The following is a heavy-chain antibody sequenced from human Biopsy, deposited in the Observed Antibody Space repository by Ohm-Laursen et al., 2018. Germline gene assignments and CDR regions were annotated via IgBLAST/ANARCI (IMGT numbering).Heavy chain of an antibody. CDR3: ARDCNGDNCGVDF. J-gene: IGHJ4*02. CDR1: GGTSSNFA. Sequence: GASVKVSCKASGGTSSNFAINWVRQAPGQGLECMGRIIPLIGLTNYAQKFQGRVTITADKFTNTVYMELSSLRSDDTAVYFCARDCNGDNCGVDFWGQGTLVIVSS. CDR2: IIPLIGLT. V-gene: IGHV1-69*04. D-gene: IGHD2-15*01.